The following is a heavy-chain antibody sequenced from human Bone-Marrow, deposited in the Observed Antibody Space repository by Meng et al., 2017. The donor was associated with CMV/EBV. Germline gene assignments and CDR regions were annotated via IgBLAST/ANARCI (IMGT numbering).Heavy chain of an antibody. CDR2: IYYSGST. Sequence: SDTLPHTCTVSVGSISSSSYYWGWIRQPPGKGLEWIGSIYYSGSTYYNPSLKSRVTISVDTSKNQFSLKLSSVTAADTAVYYCARHAPMIVVVITLEWFDPCGQGTLVTVSS. D-gene: IGHD3-22*01. J-gene: IGHJ5*02. CDR1: VGSISSSSYY. CDR3: ARHAPMIVVVITLEWFDP. V-gene: IGHV4-39*01.